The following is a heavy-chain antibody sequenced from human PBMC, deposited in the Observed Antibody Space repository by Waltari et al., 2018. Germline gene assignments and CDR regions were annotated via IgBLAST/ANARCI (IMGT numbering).Heavy chain of an antibody. CDR3: AKDAFGNTYVDH. CDR2: IWFDVGQT. Sequence: QAQLVESGGGVVQPGMSLRLSCTGTGLSISSYGMHWVRQAPGEGLEWVALIWFDVGQTYYADSVRGRFTISRDNSKNTLYLDMNSLKLNDTAIYYCAKDAFGNTYVDHWGQGTLVTVAS. D-gene: IGHD3-10*01. CDR1: GLSISSYG. J-gene: IGHJ4*02. V-gene: IGHV3-33*06.